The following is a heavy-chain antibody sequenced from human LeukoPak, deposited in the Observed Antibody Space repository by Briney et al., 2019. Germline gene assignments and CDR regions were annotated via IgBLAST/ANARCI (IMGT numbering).Heavy chain of an antibody. D-gene: IGHD5-18*01. CDR3: ARGRRVQLWPPTPYYYYGMDV. J-gene: IGHJ6*02. Sequence: SEALSLTCAVYGGSFSGYYWSWLRQPPGKGLEWIGEINHSGSTNYNPSLKSRVTISVDTSKNQFSLKLSSVTAADTAVYYCARGRRVQLWPPTPYYYYGMDVWGQGTTVTVSS. V-gene: IGHV4-34*01. CDR1: GGSFSGYY. CDR2: INHSGST.